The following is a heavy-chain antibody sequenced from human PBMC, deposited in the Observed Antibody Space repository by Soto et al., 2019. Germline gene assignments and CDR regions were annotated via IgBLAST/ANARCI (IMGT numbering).Heavy chain of an antibody. V-gene: IGHV4-31*03. CDR1: GGSISSGGYY. Sequence: PSETLSLTCTVSGGSISSGGYYWSWIRQHPGKGLEWIGYIYYSGSTYYNPSLKSRVTISVDTSKNQFSLKLSSVTAADTAVYYCARLLWIGVVVASVLDPWGQGTLVTVSS. CDR3: ARLLWIGVVVASVLDP. J-gene: IGHJ5*02. D-gene: IGHD2-15*01. CDR2: IYYSGST.